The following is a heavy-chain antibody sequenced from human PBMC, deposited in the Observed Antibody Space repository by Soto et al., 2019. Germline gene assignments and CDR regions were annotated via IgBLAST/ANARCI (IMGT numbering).Heavy chain of an antibody. V-gene: IGHV1-69*13. CDR3: ARSRGSSGYDYYYYYGMDV. Sequence: SVKVSCKASGGTFSSYAISWVRQAPGQGLEWMGGIIPIFGTANYAQKFQGRVTITADESTSTAYMELSSLRSEDTAVYYCARSRGSSGYDYYYYYGMDVWGQGTTVTVSS. J-gene: IGHJ6*02. CDR2: IIPIFGTA. D-gene: IGHD3-22*01. CDR1: GGTFSSYA.